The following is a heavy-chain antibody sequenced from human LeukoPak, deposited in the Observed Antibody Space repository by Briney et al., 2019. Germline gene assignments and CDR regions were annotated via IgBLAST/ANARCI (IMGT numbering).Heavy chain of an antibody. J-gene: IGHJ4*02. CDR2: IYYSGST. CDR1: GGSISSYY. CDR3: ARGSRGYSYGYDY. V-gene: IGHV4-59*01. Sequence: SETLSLTCTVSGGSISSYYWSWIRQPPGKGLEWIGYIYYSGSTNYNPSLRSGVTISVDTSKNQFSLKLSSVTAADTAVYYCARGSRGYSYGYDYWGQGTLVTVSS. D-gene: IGHD5-18*01.